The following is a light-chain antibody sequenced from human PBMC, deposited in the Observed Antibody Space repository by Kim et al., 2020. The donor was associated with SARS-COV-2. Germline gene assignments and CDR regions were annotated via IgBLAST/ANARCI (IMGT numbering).Light chain of an antibody. CDR1: SSDVGGYSL. V-gene: IGLV2-23*01. Sequence: QSALTQPASVSGSPGQSMTISCTGTSSDVGGYSLVSWYQQHPGKAPKLMIYEGTKRPSGVSIRFSGSKSGNMASLTISGLQPEDEAHYYCCSYAGSNTLVFGGGTQLTVL. CDR2: EGT. J-gene: IGLJ2*01. CDR3: CSYAGSNTLV.